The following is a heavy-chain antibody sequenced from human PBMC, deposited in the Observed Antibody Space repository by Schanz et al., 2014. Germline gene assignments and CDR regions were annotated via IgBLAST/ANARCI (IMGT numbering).Heavy chain of an antibody. V-gene: IGHV1-8*01. J-gene: IGHJ4*02. CDR3: AIHYGDRPL. Sequence: QVQLVQSGAEVKKPGASVRVSCKASGYSFTTYDVNWLRQATGQGLEWMGWMNPTTGNRGYAQNFQGRVTMTRYTSLKTAYMEMTDLKFEDACLYYCAIHYGDRPLWGQGTLIAVSS. D-gene: IGHD4-17*01. CDR2: MNPTTGNR. CDR1: GYSFTTYD.